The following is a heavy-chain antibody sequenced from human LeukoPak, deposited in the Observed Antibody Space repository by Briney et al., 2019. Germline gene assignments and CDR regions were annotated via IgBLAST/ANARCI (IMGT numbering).Heavy chain of an antibody. CDR1: GFTVSSNY. V-gene: IGHV3-53*05. Sequence: GGSLRLSCAASGFTVSSNYMSWVRQAPGKGLEWVSVIYSGGSTYYADSVKGRFTISRDNSKNMLYLQMNSLRAEDTAVYYCARAEGYSSGWYGFDYWGQGTLVTVSS. D-gene: IGHD6-19*01. CDR3: ARAEGYSSGWYGFDY. J-gene: IGHJ4*02. CDR2: IYSGGST.